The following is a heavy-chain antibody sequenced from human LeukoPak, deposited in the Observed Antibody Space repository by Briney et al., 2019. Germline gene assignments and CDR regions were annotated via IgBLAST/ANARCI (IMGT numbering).Heavy chain of an antibody. D-gene: IGHD1-26*01. CDR1: GFTFSSHW. CDR3: ARDSLLDPMGATSY. J-gene: IGHJ4*02. V-gene: IGHV3-74*01. CDR2: INGDGIST. Sequence: PGGSLRLSCAASGFTFSSHWMHWVRQPPGKGLVWVSRINGDGISTDYADSVKGRFTISRDNSKNTLYLQMNSLRAEDTAVYYCARDSLLDPMGATSYWGQGTLVTVSS.